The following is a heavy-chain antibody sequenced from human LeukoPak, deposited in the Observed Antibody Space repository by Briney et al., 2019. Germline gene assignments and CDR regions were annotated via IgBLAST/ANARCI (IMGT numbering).Heavy chain of an antibody. CDR3: GGGVGLDY. CDR2: ISYDGSNK. D-gene: IGHD3-16*01. CDR1: GFTFSSYA. Sequence: GGSLRLSCAASGFTFSSYAMHWVRQAPGKGLEWVAVISYDGSNKYYADSVKGRFTISRDNSKNTLYLQMNSLRAEDTAVYYRGGGVGLDYGGREPLVTVPS. V-gene: IGHV3-30*04. J-gene: IGHJ4*02.